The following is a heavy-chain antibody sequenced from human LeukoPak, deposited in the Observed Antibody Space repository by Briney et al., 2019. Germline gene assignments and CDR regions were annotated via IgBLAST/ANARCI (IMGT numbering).Heavy chain of an antibody. CDR3: ARVAARVLGTEYNWFDP. CDR2: IYYSGST. Sequence: SETLSLTCTVSGGSISSGGYYWSWIRQHPGKGLEWIGYIYYSGSTYYNPSLKSRVTISVDTSKNQFSLKLSSVTAADTAVYYCARVAARVLGTEYNWFDPWGQGTLVTVSS. CDR1: GGSISSGGYY. V-gene: IGHV4-31*03. J-gene: IGHJ5*02. D-gene: IGHD6-6*01.